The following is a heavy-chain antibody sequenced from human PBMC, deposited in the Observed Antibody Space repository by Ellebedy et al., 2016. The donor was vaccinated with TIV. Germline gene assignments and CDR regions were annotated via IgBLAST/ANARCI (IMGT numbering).Heavy chain of an antibody. V-gene: IGHV1-69*13. D-gene: IGHD4-23*01. CDR2: IIPIFGTA. CDR3: ATTFADGDKPGDY. Sequence: SVTVSCXASGGTFSSYAISWVRQAPGQGLEWMGGIIPIFGTANYAQKFQGRVTITADESTSTAYMELSSLRSEDTAVYYCATTFADGDKPGDYWGQGTLVTVSS. CDR1: GGTFSSYA. J-gene: IGHJ4*02.